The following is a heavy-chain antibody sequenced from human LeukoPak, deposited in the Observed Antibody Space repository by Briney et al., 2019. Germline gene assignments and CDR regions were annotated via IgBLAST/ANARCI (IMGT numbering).Heavy chain of an antibody. CDR2: IYYSGST. CDR1: GGSISSYY. D-gene: IGHD5-18*01. V-gene: IGHV4-59*01. J-gene: IGHJ4*02. CDR3: ASTATDTAMVPFDY. Sequence: SETLSLTCTVSGGSISSYYWSWIRQPPGKGLEWIGYIYYSGSTNYNPSLKSRVTISVDTSKNQFSLKLSSVTAADTAVYYCASTATDTAMVPFDYWGQGNMVTVSS.